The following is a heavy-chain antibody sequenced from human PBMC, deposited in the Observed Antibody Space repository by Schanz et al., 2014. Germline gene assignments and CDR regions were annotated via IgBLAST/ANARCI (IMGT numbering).Heavy chain of an antibody. CDR1: GFTFSRYG. J-gene: IGHJ4*02. D-gene: IGHD2-2*01. Sequence: QVQLVESGGGVVQFGRSLRLSCVASGFTFSRYGMHWVRQAPGKGLEWVAVIWYDENNKYDADSVKGRFTMSRDNSKNTLYLQMNSLRAEDTAVYYCAKDSTHIESVLVPTAIDYWGQGTLVTVSS. V-gene: IGHV3-33*06. CDR2: IWYDENNK. CDR3: AKDSTHIESVLVPTAIDY.